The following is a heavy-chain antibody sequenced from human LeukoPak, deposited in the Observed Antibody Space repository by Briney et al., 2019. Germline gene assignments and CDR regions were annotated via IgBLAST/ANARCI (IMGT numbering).Heavy chain of an antibody. V-gene: IGHV4-34*01. D-gene: IGHD6-19*01. CDR1: GGSFSGYY. J-gene: IGHJ5*02. CDR3: ARHNIGGSSAWEPNWFDP. CDR2: INHSGST. Sequence: PSETLSLTCAVYGGSFSGYYWSWIRQPPGKGLEWIGEINHSGSTYYNPSLKSRVTISVDTSKNHFSLKLSSVTAADTAVYYCARHNIGGSSAWEPNWFDPWGQGTLVTVSS.